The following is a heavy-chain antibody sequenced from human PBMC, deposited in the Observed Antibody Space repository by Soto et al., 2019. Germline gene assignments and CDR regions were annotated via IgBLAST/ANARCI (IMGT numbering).Heavy chain of an antibody. CDR2: ISAYNGNT. J-gene: IGHJ6*02. D-gene: IGHD3-22*01. CDR3: ARDVVVITKDYYYYGMDV. Sequence: QVQLVQSGAEVKKPGASVKVSCKASGYTFTSYGISWVRPAPGQGLEWMGWISAYNGNTNYAQKLQGRVTMTTDTSTSTAYMELRSLRSDDTAVYYCARDVVVITKDYYYYGMDVWGQGTTVTVSS. CDR1: GYTFTSYG. V-gene: IGHV1-18*01.